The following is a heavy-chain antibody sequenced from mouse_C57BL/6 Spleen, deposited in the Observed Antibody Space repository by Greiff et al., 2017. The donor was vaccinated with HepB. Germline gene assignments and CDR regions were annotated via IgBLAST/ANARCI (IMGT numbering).Heavy chain of an antibody. V-gene: IGHV5-17*01. Sequence: EVHLVESGGGLVKPGGSLKLSCAASGFTFSDYGMHWVRQAPEKGLEWVAYISSGSSTIYYADTVKGRFTISRDNAKNTLFLQMTSLRSEDTAMYYCARGSNYLYYYAMDYWGQGTSVTVSS. CDR1: GFTFSDYG. J-gene: IGHJ4*01. D-gene: IGHD2-5*01. CDR2: ISSGSSTI. CDR3: ARGSNYLYYYAMDY.